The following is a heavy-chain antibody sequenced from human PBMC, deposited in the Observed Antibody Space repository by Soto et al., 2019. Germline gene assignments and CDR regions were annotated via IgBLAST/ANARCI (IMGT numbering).Heavy chain of an antibody. CDR3: ARAISSGGRFSGMDV. CDR2: ITPVLDMA. Sequence: QVQLVQSGAEVKKPGSSVRVSCKASGGTFSSNTLSWVRQAPGQGLEWMGRITPVLDMADYEQKFQDRLTLTADKSTTTDYMELGSLRSEAAVIYYCARAISSGGRFSGMDVWGQGTTVTVSS. CDR1: GGTFSSNT. V-gene: IGHV1-69*02. D-gene: IGHD3-16*01. J-gene: IGHJ6*02.